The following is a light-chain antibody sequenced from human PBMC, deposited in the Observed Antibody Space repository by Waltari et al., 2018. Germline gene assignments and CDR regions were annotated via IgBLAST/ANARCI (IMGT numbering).Light chain of an antibody. Sequence: ETVVTQSPATLSMSPGERATLSCRTSQSIGTSLAWYQQRPGQAPRLLIYRASTRATGIPDRVSGSGSETEFTLTISSLQSEDIAVYYCQQYNNWPPGTFGQGTKVEI. V-gene: IGKV3-15*01. CDR3: QQYNNWPPGT. J-gene: IGKJ1*01. CDR1: QSIGTS. CDR2: RAS.